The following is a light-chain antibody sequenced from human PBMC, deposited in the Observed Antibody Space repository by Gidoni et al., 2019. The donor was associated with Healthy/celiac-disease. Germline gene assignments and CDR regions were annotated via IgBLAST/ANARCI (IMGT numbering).Light chain of an antibody. J-gene: IGLJ1*01. Sequence: SVLTQPPSVSGAPGHRVTISCTGSSSNSGAGYDVHWYQQLPGTAPKLLIYGNSNRPSGVPDRFSGSKSGTSASLAITGLQAEDEADYYCQSYDSSLSGYVFGTGTKVTVL. CDR3: QSYDSSLSGYV. V-gene: IGLV1-40*01. CDR1: SSNSGAGYD. CDR2: GNS.